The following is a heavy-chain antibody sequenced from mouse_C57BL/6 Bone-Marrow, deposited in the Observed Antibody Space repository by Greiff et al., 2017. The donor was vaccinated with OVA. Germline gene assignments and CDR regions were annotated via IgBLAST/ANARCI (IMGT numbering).Heavy chain of an antibody. Sequence: QVQLQQPGAELVKPGASVKMSCKASGYTFTSYWITWVKQRPGQGLEWIGDIYPGSGSTNYNEKFKSKATLTVDTSSSTAYMQLSSLTSEDAAVYYCARWGYDGYYLYAMDYWGQGTSGTVSS. D-gene: IGHD2-3*01. CDR3: ARWGYDGYYLYAMDY. CDR2: IYPGSGST. J-gene: IGHJ4*01. CDR1: GYTFTSYW. V-gene: IGHV1-55*01.